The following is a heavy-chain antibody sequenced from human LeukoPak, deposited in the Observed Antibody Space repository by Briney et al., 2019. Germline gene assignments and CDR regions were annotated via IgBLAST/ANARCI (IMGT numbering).Heavy chain of an antibody. CDR2: ISYDGSNK. CDR1: GVTFSSNA. J-gene: IGHJ6*02. V-gene: IGHV3-30-3*01. CDR3: ARARLPRGMDV. Sequence: GGSMRLSCAASGVTFSSNAMHWVRQAPGKGLEWVALISYDGSNKYYADSVKGRFTISRDNSKNTLYLQMNSLRAEDTAVYYCARARLPRGMDVWGQGTTVTVSS.